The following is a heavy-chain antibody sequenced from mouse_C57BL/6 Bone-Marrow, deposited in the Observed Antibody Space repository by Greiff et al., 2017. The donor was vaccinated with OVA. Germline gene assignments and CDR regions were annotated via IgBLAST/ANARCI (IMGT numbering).Heavy chain of an antibody. V-gene: IGHV1-64*01. CDR2: IHPNSGSN. Sequence: VQLQQPGAELVKPGASVKLSCKASGYTFTSYWMHWVKQRPGQGLEWIGMIHPNSGSNNYNDKFKSKATLTVDKSSSTAYMQLSSLTSEDSAVYSCAPPRSKGYFDVWGTGTTVTVSS. J-gene: IGHJ1*03. D-gene: IGHD3-1*01. CDR3: APPRSKGYFDV. CDR1: GYTFTSYW.